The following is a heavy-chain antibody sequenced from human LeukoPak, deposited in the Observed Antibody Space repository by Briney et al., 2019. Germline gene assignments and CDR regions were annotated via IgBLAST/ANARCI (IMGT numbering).Heavy chain of an antibody. V-gene: IGHV4-38-2*02. CDR1: GYSISSGYY. CDR2: IYHSGST. D-gene: IGHD4-23*01. J-gene: IGHJ4*02. CDR3: ARSGRNGGNPGDFDY. Sequence: SETLSLTCTVSGYSISSGYYWGWIRQPPGKGLEWIGSIYHSGSTYYNPSLKSRVTISVDTSKNQFSLKLSSVTAADTAVYYCARSGRNGGNPGDFDYWGQGTLVTVSS.